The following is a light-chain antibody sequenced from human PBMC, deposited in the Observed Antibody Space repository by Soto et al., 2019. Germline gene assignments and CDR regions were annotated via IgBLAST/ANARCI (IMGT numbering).Light chain of an antibody. Sequence: DIVMTESPLSLRVTPGEPASISCRSSQRLLHSNGYNYLDWYLQKPGQSPQLLIYLGSNRASGVLDRFSGSGSGTDFTLKISRVEAEDVGVYYCMQALQTPQITFGQGTRLEIK. V-gene: IGKV2-28*01. J-gene: IGKJ5*01. CDR3: MQALQTPQIT. CDR1: QRLLHSNGYNY. CDR2: LGS.